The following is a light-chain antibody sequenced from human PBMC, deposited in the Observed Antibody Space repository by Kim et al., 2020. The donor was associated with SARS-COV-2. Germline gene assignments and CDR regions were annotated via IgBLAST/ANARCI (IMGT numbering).Light chain of an antibody. Sequence: GHRVTNSRSGSISNIGSNYVYWYQQLPGTAPKLLIYRNNQRPSGVPDRFSGSKSGTSASLAISGLRSEDEADYYCAAWDDSLSGPVFGGGTQLTVL. J-gene: IGLJ2*01. CDR3: AAWDDSLSGPV. V-gene: IGLV1-47*01. CDR2: RNN. CDR1: ISNIGSNY.